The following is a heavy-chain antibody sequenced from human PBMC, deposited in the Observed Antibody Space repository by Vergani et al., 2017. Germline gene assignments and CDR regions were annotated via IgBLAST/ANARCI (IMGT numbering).Heavy chain of an antibody. Sequence: EVQLVESGGGLVQPGGSLRLSCAASGFTFSSYWMSWVRQAPGKGLEWVANIKQDGSEKYYVNSVKGRFTISRDNAKNSLYLQMNSLRAEDTAVYYCARAIINFGVVKCFDYWGQGTLVTVSS. CDR3: ARAIINFGVVKCFDY. J-gene: IGHJ4*02. V-gene: IGHV3-7*03. CDR1: GFTFSSYW. D-gene: IGHD3-3*01. CDR2: IKQDGSEK.